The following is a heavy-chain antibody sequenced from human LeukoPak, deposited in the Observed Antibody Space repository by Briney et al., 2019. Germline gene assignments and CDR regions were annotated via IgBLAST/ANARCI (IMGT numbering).Heavy chain of an antibody. CDR2: ISYDGSNK. CDR1: GFTFCSYA. V-gene: IGHV3-30*04. Sequence: GGSLRLSYAASGFTFCSYAMHWVRQAPGKGLEWVAVISYDGSNKYYADSVKGRFTISRDNSKNTLYLQTNSLRAEDTAVYYCARDGTGGWPFDYWGQGTLVTVSS. J-gene: IGHJ4*02. CDR3: ARDGTGGWPFDY. D-gene: IGHD6-19*01.